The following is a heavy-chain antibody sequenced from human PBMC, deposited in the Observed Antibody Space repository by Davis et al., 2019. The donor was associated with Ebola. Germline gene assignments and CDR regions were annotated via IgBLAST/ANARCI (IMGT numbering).Heavy chain of an antibody. V-gene: IGHV3-11*04. CDR2: IYDTDNAV. CDR3: ARLQGATFDY. D-gene: IGHD1-26*01. Sequence: PGGSLRLSCAASGFTLNDYFFSWIRQAPGKGLDWISFIYDTDNAVAYADSVKGRFTISRDNSKNSLYLQMNSLKAEDTAVYYCARLQGATFDYWGQGALVTVSS. J-gene: IGHJ4*02. CDR1: GFTLNDYF.